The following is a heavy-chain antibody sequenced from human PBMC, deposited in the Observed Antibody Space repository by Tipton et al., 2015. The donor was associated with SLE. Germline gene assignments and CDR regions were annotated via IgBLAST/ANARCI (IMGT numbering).Heavy chain of an antibody. CDR3: ARGLSYYGSGSYRN. D-gene: IGHD3-10*01. Sequence: TLSLTCAVSGGSISSGGYSWSWIRQPPGKGLEWIGYIYHSGSTYYNPSLKSRVTISVDRSKNQFSLKLSSVTAADTAVYYCARGLSYYGSGSYRNWGQGTLVTVSS. J-gene: IGHJ4*02. V-gene: IGHV4-30-2*01. CDR2: IYHSGST. CDR1: GGSISSGGYS.